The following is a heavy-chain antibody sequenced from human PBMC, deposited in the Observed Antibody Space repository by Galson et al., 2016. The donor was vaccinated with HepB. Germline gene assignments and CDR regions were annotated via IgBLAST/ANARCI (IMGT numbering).Heavy chain of an antibody. CDR1: GFMFSGYW. Sequence: SLRLSCAASGFMFSGYWMNWVRQAPGKGLEWVATININGSGKYYVDSVKGRFTISRDNTKNSLHLQMNSLRAEDTAAYYCASDIVVEPAAWGQVTLVTVPS. V-gene: IGHV3-7*03. D-gene: IGHD2-2*01. CDR2: ININGSGK. CDR3: ASDIVVEPAA. J-gene: IGHJ5*02.